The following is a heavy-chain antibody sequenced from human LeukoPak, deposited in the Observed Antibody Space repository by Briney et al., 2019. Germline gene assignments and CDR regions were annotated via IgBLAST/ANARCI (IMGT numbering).Heavy chain of an antibody. V-gene: IGHV3-21*01. CDR3: ARALTTLTYEGY. D-gene: IGHD1-1*01. CDR1: GFTFSSYT. J-gene: IGHJ4*02. CDR2: ISGSNSYI. Sequence: PGGSLRLSCAASGFTFSSYTMHWIRQAPGEGLEWVSSISGSNSYIFYADSVKGRFTVSRDNAKDSLYLQMNSLRAEDTAVYYCARALTTLTYEGYWGQGTLVTVSS.